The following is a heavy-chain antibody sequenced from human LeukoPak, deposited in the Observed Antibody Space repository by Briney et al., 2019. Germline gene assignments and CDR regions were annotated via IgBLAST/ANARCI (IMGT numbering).Heavy chain of an antibody. Sequence: ASVKVSCKASGYTFTGYYMHWVRQAPGQGLEWMGWINPNSGGTNYAQKFQGRVTMTRDTSISTAYMELSRLRSDDTAVYYCAREKDSSGWWDCWGQGTLVTVSS. D-gene: IGHD6-19*01. CDR2: INPNSGGT. V-gene: IGHV1-2*02. CDR1: GYTFTGYY. J-gene: IGHJ4*02. CDR3: AREKDSSGWWDC.